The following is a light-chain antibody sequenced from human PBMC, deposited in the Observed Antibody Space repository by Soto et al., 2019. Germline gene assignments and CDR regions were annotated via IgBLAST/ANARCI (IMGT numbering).Light chain of an antibody. CDR1: QSVSSY. J-gene: IGKJ1*01. V-gene: IGKV3-11*01. Sequence: EIVLTQSPATLSLSPGERATLSCRASQSVSSYLAWYQQKPGQAPRLLMYDVSNRATGIPASFSGSGSGTDFTLTITSIEPEDFATYYCQHYNSYSEAFGQGTKVELK. CDR3: QHYNSYSEA. CDR2: DVS.